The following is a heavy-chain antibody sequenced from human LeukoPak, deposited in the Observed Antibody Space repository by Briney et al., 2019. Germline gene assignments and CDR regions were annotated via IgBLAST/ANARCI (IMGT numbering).Heavy chain of an antibody. Sequence: SLRLSCAASGFTFDDYAMYWVRQAPGKGLEWVSGISWNSGSIGYADSVKGRFTISRDNAKNSLYLQMSSLRAEDTAVYYCARGGTYQPLLGYWGQGTLVTVSS. J-gene: IGHJ4*02. CDR3: ARGGTYQPLLGY. CDR2: ISWNSGSI. CDR1: GFTFDDYA. V-gene: IGHV3-9*01. D-gene: IGHD2-2*01.